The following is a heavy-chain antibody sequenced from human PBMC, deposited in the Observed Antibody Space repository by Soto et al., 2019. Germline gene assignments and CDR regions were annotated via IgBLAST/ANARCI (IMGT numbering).Heavy chain of an antibody. Sequence: PGGSLRLSCAASGFTFSDAWMSWVRQTPGKGLEWVGRIKSKTDGGTTDFAAPVKGRFTVSRDDSKNTVHLQMSSLRIEDTAVYYCSTDGCSGGGCFAGLYWGQGSLVTVS. V-gene: IGHV3-15*01. D-gene: IGHD2-15*01. J-gene: IGHJ4*02. CDR3: STDGCSGGGCFAGLY. CDR1: GFTFSDAW. CDR2: IKSKTDGGTT.